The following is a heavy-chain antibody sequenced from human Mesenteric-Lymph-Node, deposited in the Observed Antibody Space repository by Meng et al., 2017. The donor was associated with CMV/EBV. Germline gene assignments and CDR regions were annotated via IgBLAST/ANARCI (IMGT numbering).Heavy chain of an antibody. D-gene: IGHD6-13*01. CDR2: INTNSGNP. V-gene: IGHV7-4-1*02. CDR3: ARSGWGSSWYVFDH. Sequence: ASGYTFTMHGINWVRQAPGQGLELMGWINTNSGNPTYAQGFTGRFVFSLDTSVSTAYLQISSLKAEDTAVYYCARSGWGSSWYVFDHWGQGTLVTVSS. CDR1: GYTFTMHG. J-gene: IGHJ4*02.